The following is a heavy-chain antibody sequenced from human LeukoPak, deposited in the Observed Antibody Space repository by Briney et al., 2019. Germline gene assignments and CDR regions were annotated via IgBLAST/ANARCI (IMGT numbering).Heavy chain of an antibody. CDR3: ARLDSSGYYFGYYFDY. D-gene: IGHD3-22*01. CDR2: INHSGST. CDR1: GGSFSGYY. V-gene: IGHV4-34*01. J-gene: IGHJ4*02. Sequence: SETLSLTCAVYGGSFSGYYWSWIRQPPGRGLEWIGEINHSGSTNYNPSLKSRVTISVDTSKNQFSLKLSSVTAADTAVYYCARLDSSGYYFGYYFDYWGQGTLVTVSS.